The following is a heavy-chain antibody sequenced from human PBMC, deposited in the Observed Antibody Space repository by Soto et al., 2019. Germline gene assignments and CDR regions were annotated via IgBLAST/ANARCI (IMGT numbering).Heavy chain of an antibody. J-gene: IGHJ4*02. CDR1: GFTFSSYG. Sequence: GGSLRLSCAASGFTFSSYGMHWVRQAPGKGLEWVAVIWYDGSNKYYADSVKGRFTISRDNSKNTLYLQMNSLRAEDTAVYYCARDGRYYDILTGPARELFDYWGQGTLVTVSS. CDR2: IWYDGSNK. D-gene: IGHD3-9*01. CDR3: ARDGRYYDILTGPARELFDY. V-gene: IGHV3-33*01.